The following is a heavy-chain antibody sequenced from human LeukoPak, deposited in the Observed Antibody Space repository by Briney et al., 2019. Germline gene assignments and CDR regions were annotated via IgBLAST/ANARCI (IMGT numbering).Heavy chain of an antibody. J-gene: IGHJ6*03. CDR1: GFTFSSYG. D-gene: IGHD2-2*02. CDR3: AKERGYCSSTSCYTDYYYYMDV. V-gene: IGHV3-30*02. Sequence: GGSLRLSCAASGFTFSSYGMHWVRQAPGKGLEWVAFIRYDGSNKYYADSVKGRFTISRDNSKNTLYLQMNSLRAEDTAVYYCAKERGYCSSTSCYTDYYYYMDVWGKGTTVTISS. CDR2: IRYDGSNK.